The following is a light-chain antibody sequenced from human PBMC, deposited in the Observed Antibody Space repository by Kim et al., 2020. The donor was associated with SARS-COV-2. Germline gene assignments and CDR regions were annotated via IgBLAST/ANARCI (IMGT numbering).Light chain of an antibody. J-gene: IGKJ4*01. CDR2: DAS. Sequence: EIVLTQSPATLSLSPGERATLSCRASQSVSSYLAWYQQKPGQAPRLLIYDASNRATGIPARFSGSGSGTDFTLTISSLEPEDFAVYYCQQRSNLPLLTFCGGTKVDIK. CDR3: QQRSNLPLLT. V-gene: IGKV3-11*01. CDR1: QSVSSY.